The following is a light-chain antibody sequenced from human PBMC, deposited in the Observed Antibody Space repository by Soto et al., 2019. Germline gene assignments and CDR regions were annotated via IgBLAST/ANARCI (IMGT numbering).Light chain of an antibody. CDR1: QSISSF. V-gene: IGKV1-39*01. CDR2: AAS. CDR3: QQSYSTPRT. J-gene: IGKJ1*01. Sequence: DIQMTQSPSSLSASVGDRVTITCRASQSISSFLNWYQQKPGKAPKLLIHAASSLQSGVPSRFSGSGSGTYFTLTISSLQPEDFATYYCQQSYSTPRTFGQGTKVEIK.